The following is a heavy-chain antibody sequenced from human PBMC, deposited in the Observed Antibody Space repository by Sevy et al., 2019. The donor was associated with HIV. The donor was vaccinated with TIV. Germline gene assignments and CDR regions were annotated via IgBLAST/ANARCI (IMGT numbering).Heavy chain of an antibody. Sequence: GGSLRLSCAASGFTFSSYSMNWVRQAPGKGLEWVSSISSSSGYIHYADSVKGRFTISRDNAKNSLYLQMNSLRAEDTAVYYCAKDQAFSDSTNWSWFDPWGQGTLVTVSS. V-gene: IGHV3-21*01. CDR2: ISSSSGYI. CDR1: GFTFSSYS. D-gene: IGHD6-13*01. CDR3: AKDQAFSDSTNWSWFDP. J-gene: IGHJ5*02.